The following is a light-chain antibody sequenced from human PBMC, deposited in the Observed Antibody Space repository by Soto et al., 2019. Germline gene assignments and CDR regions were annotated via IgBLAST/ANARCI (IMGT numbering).Light chain of an antibody. CDR3: QQATTFPLT. Sequence: IQMTQSPSSLSASVEDRVIITCRASQSIRNDLGWYQQKPGKAPKLLIYAASSLQGGVPSRFSGSESGTDFTLTISSVQPEDFATYYCQQATTFPLTFGGGTKVDIK. CDR2: AAS. V-gene: IGKV1-6*01. J-gene: IGKJ4*01. CDR1: QSIRND.